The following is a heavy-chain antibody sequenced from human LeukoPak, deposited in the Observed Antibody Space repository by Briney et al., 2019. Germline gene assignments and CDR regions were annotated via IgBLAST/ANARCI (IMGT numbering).Heavy chain of an antibody. CDR1: EFTFSHHW. D-gene: IGHD3-9*01. Sequence: GGSLRLSCAASEFTFSHHWMTWVRQAPGKGLESVANIKQDGSETYYVDSVKGRFTISRDNAKNSLDMQMNSLRVEDTAVYYFARGPILRHFDYYMDVWGKGTTVIIS. CDR3: ARGPILRHFDYYMDV. V-gene: IGHV3-7*01. J-gene: IGHJ6*03. CDR2: IKQDGSET.